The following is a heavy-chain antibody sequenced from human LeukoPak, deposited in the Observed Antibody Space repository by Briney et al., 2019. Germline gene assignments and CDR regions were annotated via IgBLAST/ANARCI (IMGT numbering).Heavy chain of an antibody. Sequence: GGSLRLSCAASVFTFSSYAMSWVRQAPGKGLEWVSSISSSSSHIHSADSVKGRFTISRDNAKNSLYLQMNSLGAEDTAVYYCARDLYDSGGYSSPIDYWGQGTLVTVSS. D-gene: IGHD3-22*01. CDR3: ARDLYDSGGYSSPIDY. CDR2: ISSSSSHI. V-gene: IGHV3-21*01. CDR1: VFTFSSYA. J-gene: IGHJ4*02.